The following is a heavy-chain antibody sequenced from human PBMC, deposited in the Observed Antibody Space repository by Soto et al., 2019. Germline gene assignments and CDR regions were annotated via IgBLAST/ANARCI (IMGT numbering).Heavy chain of an antibody. J-gene: IGHJ6*02. Sequence: SVKVSCKASGGTFSSYAISWVRQAPGQGLEWMGGIIPIFGTANYAQKFQGRVTITADESTSTAYMELSSLRSEDTAVYYCASATIRYCSSTSCYVGNYYYYGMDVWGQGTTVTVSS. CDR2: IIPIFGTA. CDR1: GGTFSSYA. D-gene: IGHD2-2*01. V-gene: IGHV1-69*13. CDR3: ASATIRYCSSTSCYVGNYYYYGMDV.